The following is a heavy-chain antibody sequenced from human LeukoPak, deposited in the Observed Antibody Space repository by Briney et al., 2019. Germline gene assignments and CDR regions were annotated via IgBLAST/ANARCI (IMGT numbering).Heavy chain of an antibody. J-gene: IGHJ4*02. V-gene: IGHV3-66*03. CDR1: GFTVSSNY. CDR2: IYSSGST. CDR3: ARDAGDIVATFGVY. D-gene: IGHD5-12*01. Sequence: GGSLRLSCAASGFTVSSNYMSWVRQAPGKGLEWVSVIYSSGSTYYADSVKGRFTISRDNSKNTLYLQMNSLRAEDTAVYYCARDAGDIVATFGVYWGQGTLVTVSS.